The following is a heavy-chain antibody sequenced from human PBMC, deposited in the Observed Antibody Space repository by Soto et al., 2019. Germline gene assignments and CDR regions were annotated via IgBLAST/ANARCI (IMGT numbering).Heavy chain of an antibody. CDR3: ARQEYCSSASCYKVDS. CDR2: IYLGGSNT. CDR1: GNSFTSYW. J-gene: IGHJ4*02. V-gene: IGHV5-51*01. D-gene: IGHD2-2*02. Sequence: GESLKISCTGSGNSFTSYWIGWVRQMPGKGLEWMGIIYLGGSNTKYSPTFQGQVTIPADRSISTAHLQWSSLKASDTAMYYCARQEYCSSASCYKVDSWGQGTLVTVSS.